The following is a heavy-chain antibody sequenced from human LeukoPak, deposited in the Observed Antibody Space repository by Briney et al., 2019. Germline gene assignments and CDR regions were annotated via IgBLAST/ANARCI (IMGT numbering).Heavy chain of an antibody. D-gene: IGHD3-22*01. CDR1: GGSISSYY. CDR3: AIYEVVEYFFYYIDV. CDR2: IYTSGST. J-gene: IGHJ6*03. V-gene: IGHV4-4*07. Sequence: SETLSLTCTVSGGSISSYYWSSIRQPAGKGLEWTVRIYTSGSTNYNPSLKSRVTMSGDTSKNQYSLKLSSVPAADMTVDYCAIYEVVEYFFYYIDVWGKGTTVTVSS.